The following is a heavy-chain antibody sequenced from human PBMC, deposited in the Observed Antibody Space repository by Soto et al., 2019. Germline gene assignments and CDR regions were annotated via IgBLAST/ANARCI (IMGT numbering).Heavy chain of an antibody. CDR3: AGGGYCSGGSCYRLPSDALDI. CDR1: GFTFSSYG. J-gene: IGHJ3*02. CDR2: ISYDGSNK. V-gene: IGHV3-30*03. D-gene: IGHD2-15*01. Sequence: QVQLVESGGGVVQPGRSLRLSCAASGFTFSSYGMHWVRQAPGKGLEWVAVISYDGSNKYYADSVKGRFTISRDNSKNTLYLQMNSLRAEDTAVYYCAGGGYCSGGSCYRLPSDALDIWGQGTMVTVSS.